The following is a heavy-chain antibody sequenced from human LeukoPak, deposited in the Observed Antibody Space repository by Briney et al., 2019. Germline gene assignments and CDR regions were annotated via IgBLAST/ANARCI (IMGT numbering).Heavy chain of an antibody. CDR2: IKSKTDGGTT. D-gene: IGHD2-21*02. V-gene: IGHV3-15*01. Sequence: GGSLRLSCTASGFTFSNAWMTWVRQAPGKGLEWVGRIKSKTDGGTTDYAAPVKGRFTISRDDSKNTLYLQMNSLKTEDTAVYYCTTEWVICGGDCYPEFDYWGQGTLVTVSS. J-gene: IGHJ4*02. CDR3: TTEWVICGGDCYPEFDY. CDR1: GFTFSNAW.